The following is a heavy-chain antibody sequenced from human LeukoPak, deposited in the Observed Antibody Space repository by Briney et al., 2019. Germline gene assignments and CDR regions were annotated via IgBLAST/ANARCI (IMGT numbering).Heavy chain of an antibody. D-gene: IGHD3-16*01. CDR2: IYYSGST. J-gene: IGHJ3*02. CDR3: AREITWSGYFGI. V-gene: IGHV4-59*01. Sequence: SETLSLTCTVSVGSIQNYHWRWMPRPPGRRLECIGHIYYSGSTNYTPSLKSRVTISLDTSKNQFPLKLSSVTAADTAVYYCAREITWSGYFGIWGQGTMVIVSS. CDR1: VGSIQNYH.